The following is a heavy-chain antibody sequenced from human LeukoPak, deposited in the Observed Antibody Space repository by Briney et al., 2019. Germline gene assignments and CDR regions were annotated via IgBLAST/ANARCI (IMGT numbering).Heavy chain of an antibody. CDR2: INSDSNYI. CDR3: ARLRSSSWFDH. CDR1: GFPFSSYS. D-gene: IGHD6-13*01. V-gene: IGHV3-21*01. J-gene: IGHJ5*02. Sequence: PGGSLRPSCAASGFPFSSYSMNWVRQAPGKGLEWVSSINSDSNYIYYAASMKGRFTISRDNALNSLHLQMNSLRAEDTAVYYCARLRSSSWFDHWGQGTLVTVSS.